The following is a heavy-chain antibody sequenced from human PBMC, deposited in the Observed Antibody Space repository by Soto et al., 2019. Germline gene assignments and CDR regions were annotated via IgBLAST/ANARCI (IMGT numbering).Heavy chain of an antibody. CDR2: VTGSGSNT. V-gene: IGHV3-23*01. Sequence: PGGSLRLSCAASGFTFSSYAMSWVRQAPGKGLEWVSTVTGSGSNTYYAGSVKGRFTVSRDNSKDTQYLQMDSLRADDTAVYYCARSDGNTYGSFEHWGQGTLVTVSS. J-gene: IGHJ4*02. CDR1: GFTFSSYA. CDR3: ARSDGNTYGSFEH. D-gene: IGHD5-18*01.